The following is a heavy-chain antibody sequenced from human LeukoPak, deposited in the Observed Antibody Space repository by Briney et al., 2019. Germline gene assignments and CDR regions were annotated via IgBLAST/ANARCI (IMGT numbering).Heavy chain of an antibody. CDR2: IYSGGST. V-gene: IGHV3-53*01. CDR1: GFTVSSNY. Sequence: GGSLRLSCAAFGFTVSSNYMSWVRQAPGKGLEWVSVIYSGGSTYYTDSVKGRFTISRDNSENTLYLQMNSLRAEDTAVYYCARDIGGWSGDFQHWGQGTLVTVSS. CDR3: ARDIGGWSGDFQH. D-gene: IGHD6-19*01. J-gene: IGHJ1*01.